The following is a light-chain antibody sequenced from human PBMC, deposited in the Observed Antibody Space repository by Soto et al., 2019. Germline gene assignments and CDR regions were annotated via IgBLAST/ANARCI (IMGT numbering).Light chain of an antibody. CDR3: SSYAGTNHPYV. V-gene: IGLV2-8*01. CDR2: EVS. J-gene: IGLJ1*01. Sequence: QSVLTQPPSASGSPGQSVTISCTGTNXDVGAYNYVSRYQQHPGKAPKLMISEVSKRPSGVPDRFSGSKSGNTASLTVSGLQAEDEADYYCSSYAGTNHPYVFGTGTKV. CDR1: NXDVGAYNY.